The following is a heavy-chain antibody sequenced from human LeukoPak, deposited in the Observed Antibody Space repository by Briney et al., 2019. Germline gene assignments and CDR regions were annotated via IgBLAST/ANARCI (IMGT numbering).Heavy chain of an antibody. V-gene: IGHV1-69*06. D-gene: IGHD2-2*01. CDR1: GYSFTSYA. CDR2: IIPIFGTA. J-gene: IGHJ5*02. Sequence: SVKVSCKASGYSFTSYAMNWVRQAPGQGLEWMVGIIPIFGTANYAQKFQGRVTITAHKSTSTASMGLRSLRSEDTAVYYCAGVGRYCSSTSCYPFDPWGQGTLVTVSS. CDR3: AGVGRYCSSTSCYPFDP.